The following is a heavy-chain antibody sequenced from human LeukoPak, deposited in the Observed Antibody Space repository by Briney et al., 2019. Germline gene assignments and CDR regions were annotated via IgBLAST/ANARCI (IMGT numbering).Heavy chain of an antibody. CDR2: IIPIFGTA. J-gene: IGHJ6*02. D-gene: IGHD3-22*01. CDR1: GGTFSSYA. CDR3: ARVSGTYYDSSGLPTYYYYYYGMDV. V-gene: IGHV1-69*13. Sequence: ASVKVSCKASGGTFSSYAISWVRQAPGQGLEWMGGIIPIFGTANYAQKFQGRVTITADESTSTAYMELSSLRSEDTAVYYCARVSGTYYDSSGLPTYYYYYYGMDVWGQGTMVTVSS.